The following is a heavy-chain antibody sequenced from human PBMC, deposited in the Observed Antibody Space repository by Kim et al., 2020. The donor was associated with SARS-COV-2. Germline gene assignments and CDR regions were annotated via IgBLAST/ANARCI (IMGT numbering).Heavy chain of an antibody. Sequence: SETLSLTCTVSGGSVSSGSYYWSWIRQPPGKGLEWIGYIYYSGSTNYNPSLKSRVTISVDTSKNQFSLKLSSVTAADTAVYYCAREPASYSGSSNDAFDIWGQGTMVTVSS. CDR3: AREPASYSGSSNDAFDI. D-gene: IGHD1-26*01. CDR2: IYYSGST. J-gene: IGHJ3*02. V-gene: IGHV4-61*01. CDR1: GGSVSSGSYY.